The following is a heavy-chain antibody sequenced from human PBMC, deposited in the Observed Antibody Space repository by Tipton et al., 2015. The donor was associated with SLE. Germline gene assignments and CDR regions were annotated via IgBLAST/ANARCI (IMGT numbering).Heavy chain of an antibody. Sequence: TLSLTCAVSGGSISSGGYSWSWIRQPPGKGLEWIGYIYHSGSTDYNPSHKSRVTISVDRSKNQFSLKLSSVTPADTAVYYCAREGEIAAGYFDSWGQGTLVTVSS. V-gene: IGHV4-30-2*01. CDR1: GGSISSGGYS. CDR2: IYHSGST. J-gene: IGHJ4*02. CDR3: AREGEIAAGYFDS. D-gene: IGHD5-24*01.